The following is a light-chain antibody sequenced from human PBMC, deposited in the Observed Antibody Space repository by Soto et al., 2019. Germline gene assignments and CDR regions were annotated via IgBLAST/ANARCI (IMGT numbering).Light chain of an antibody. CDR2: GGS. V-gene: IGKV3-20*01. CDR3: QRWSSSPGT. J-gene: IGKJ2*01. CDR1: QSVTNSR. Sequence: EIVLTQSPGTLSLSPGERATLSCRASQSVTNSRLAWYQQKPGQAPKVLIYGGSNRATGIPDRFSGSGSGTDFTLTISRLEPEDFAVYYGQRWSSSPGTFGRGTKRVI.